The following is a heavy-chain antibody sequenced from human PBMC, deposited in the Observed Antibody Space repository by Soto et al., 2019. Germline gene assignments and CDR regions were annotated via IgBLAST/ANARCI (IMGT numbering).Heavy chain of an antibody. Sequence: LSLTCTVSGGSISSGGYYWSWIRQHPGKGLEWVGYIYYSGSTYYNPSLKSRVTISLDTSKNQFSLKLSSVTAADTAVYYCARDRGAPTHSSGHLYHYYGMDVWGQGTTVTVSS. D-gene: IGHD3-22*01. V-gene: IGHV4-31*03. CDR3: ARDRGAPTHSSGHLYHYYGMDV. CDR2: IYYSGST. CDR1: GGSISSGGYY. J-gene: IGHJ6*02.